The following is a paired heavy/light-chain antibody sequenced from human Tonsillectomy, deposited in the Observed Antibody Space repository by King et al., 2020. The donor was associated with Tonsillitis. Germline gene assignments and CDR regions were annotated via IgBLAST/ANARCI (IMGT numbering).Light chain of an antibody. CDR3: GTWDSSLSGWV. Sequence: QSVLTQPPSVSAAPGQKVTLSCSGSSSNIGNNYVSWYQQLPGTAPKLLIYENNKRPSGIPDRFSGSKSGTSATLGITGLQTGDEADYYCGTWDSSLSGWVFGGGTKLTVL. CDR1: SSNIGNNY. J-gene: IGLJ3*02. V-gene: IGLV1-51*02. CDR2: ENN.
Heavy chain of an antibody. V-gene: IGHV4-38-2*02. D-gene: IGHD3-10*01. CDR1: RYSISGGYY. Sequence: QVQLQESGPGLVKPSDTLSLTCTVSRYSISGGYYWGWIRQPPGKGLEWIGSIYHSGYTQYNPSLESRVTISVDTSKNQFSLRLNSVTAADTAVYYCARIRGWQQIALQTEFDYWGQGTLVTVSS. J-gene: IGHJ4*02. CDR2: IYHSGYT. CDR3: ARIRGWQQIALQTEFDY.